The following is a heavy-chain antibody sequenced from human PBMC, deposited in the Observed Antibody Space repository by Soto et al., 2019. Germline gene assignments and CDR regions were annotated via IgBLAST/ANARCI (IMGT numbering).Heavy chain of an antibody. D-gene: IGHD5-12*01. CDR2: IYYSGST. CDR1: GGSISSYY. J-gene: IGHJ6*02. CDR3: ARNIVATITVYYGMDV. Sequence: SETLSLTCTVSGGSISSYYWSWIRQPPGKGLEWIGYIYYSGSTNYNPSLKSRVTISVDTSKNQFSLKLSSVTAADTAVYYCARNIVATITVYYGMDVWSQGTTVTVSS. V-gene: IGHV4-59*01.